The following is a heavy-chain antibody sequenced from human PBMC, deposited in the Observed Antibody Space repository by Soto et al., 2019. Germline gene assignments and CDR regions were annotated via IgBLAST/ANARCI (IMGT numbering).Heavy chain of an antibody. V-gene: IGHV3-30*18. D-gene: IGHD3-22*01. J-gene: IGHJ4*02. CDR3: AKDYDSSGYYPGQLDY. CDR2: ISYDGSNK. CDR1: GFTFSSYG. Sequence: GGSLRLSCAAPGFTFSSYGMHWVRQAPGKGLEWVAVISYDGSNKYYADSVKGRFTISRDNSKNTLYLQMNSLRAEDTAVYYCAKDYDSSGYYPGQLDYWGQGTLVTVSS.